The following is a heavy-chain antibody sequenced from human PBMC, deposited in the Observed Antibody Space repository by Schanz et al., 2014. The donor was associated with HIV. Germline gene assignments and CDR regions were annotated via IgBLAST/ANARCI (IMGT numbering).Heavy chain of an antibody. CDR2: ISGGSGDK. CDR3: ARDSVDAVVTSTDYYNGIDV. V-gene: IGHV3-21*04. J-gene: IGHJ6*02. Sequence: VQLVDSGGGLVKPGGSLRLSCVVSGFTFDSYTMNWVRQAPGKGLEWVSSISGGSGDKLYADSIKGRFTISRDNANNSVYLQMNSLRGEDTAIYFCARDSVDAVVTSTDYYNGIDVWGQGTTVTVSS. CDR1: GFTFDSYT. D-gene: IGHD2-21*02.